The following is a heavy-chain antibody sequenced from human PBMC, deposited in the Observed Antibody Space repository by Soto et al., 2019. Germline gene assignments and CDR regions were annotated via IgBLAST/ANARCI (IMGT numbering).Heavy chain of an antibody. V-gene: IGHV4-31*03. D-gene: IGHD3-22*01. J-gene: IGHJ3*02. CDR3: ARVLNYYDSSGYWVRAFDI. CDR2: IYYSGST. CDR1: GGSISSGGYY. Sequence: PSETLSLTCTVSGGSISSGGYYWSWIRQHPGKGLEWIGYIYYSGSTYYNPSLKSRVTISVDTSKNQFSLKLSSVTAADTAVYYCARVLNYYDSSGYWVRAFDIWGQGTMVTVSS.